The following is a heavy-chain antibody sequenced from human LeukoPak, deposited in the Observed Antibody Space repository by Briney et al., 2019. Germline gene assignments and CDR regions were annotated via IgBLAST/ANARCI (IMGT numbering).Heavy chain of an antibody. V-gene: IGHV3-7*01. CDR3: VRDGEVSGYDLLDY. CDR2: INQDGSKE. D-gene: IGHD5-12*01. CDR1: GFIFSNYW. J-gene: IGHJ4*02. Sequence: GGSLRLSCTASGFIFSNYWMTWVCQAPGKGLEWVAQINQDGSKEYYIDSVKARFSISRDNARNSLSLQMNSLRAEDTAVYYCVRDGEVSGYDLLDYWGQGTLVTVSS.